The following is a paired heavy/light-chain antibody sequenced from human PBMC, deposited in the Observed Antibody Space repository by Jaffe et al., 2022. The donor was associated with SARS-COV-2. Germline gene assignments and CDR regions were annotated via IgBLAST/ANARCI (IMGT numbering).Light chain of an antibody. J-gene: IGKJ4*01. CDR3: QQSYITPLT. Sequence: DIQMTQSPSSLSASVGDRVTITCRASQSIASYLNWYQVKPGKAPKLLIYTASSLQGGVPSRFSGSGSGTDFTLTISSLQPEDFATYYCQQSYITPLTFGGGTKVEIK. CDR1: QSIASY. CDR2: TAS. V-gene: IGKV1-39*01.
Heavy chain of an antibody. V-gene: IGHV3-15*01. CDR3: TTARGFNYGYMYYFGY. CDR2: IKSNSDGGTT. J-gene: IGHJ4*02. CDR1: EFTFTNGW. D-gene: IGHD5-18*01. Sequence: EVQLVESGGGVVKPGGSLRLSCTVSEFTFTNGWMNWVRQAPGKGLEWVGRIKSNSDGGTTDYAAPVKGRFTISRDDSKNTLYLQMNSLKTEDTALYYCTTARGFNYGYMYYFGYWGQGTLVTVSP.